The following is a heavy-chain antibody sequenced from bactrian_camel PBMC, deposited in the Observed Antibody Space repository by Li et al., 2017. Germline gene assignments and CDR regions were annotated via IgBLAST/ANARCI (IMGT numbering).Heavy chain of an antibody. Sequence: HVQLVESGGALVQPGGSLRLSCAASGYSISTYCMAWFRQGPGKEREGVAAIYTGGGSAYYADSVKGRFTISQDHAKNTVYLQMNSLKPEDTAMYYCAAQGGGYCYVPGAIRENDFGYWGQGTQVTVS. J-gene: IGHJ6*01. CDR2: IYTGGGSA. D-gene: IGHD2*01. CDR1: GYSISTYC. CDR3: AAQGGGYCYVPGAIRENDFGY. V-gene: IGHV3S1*01.